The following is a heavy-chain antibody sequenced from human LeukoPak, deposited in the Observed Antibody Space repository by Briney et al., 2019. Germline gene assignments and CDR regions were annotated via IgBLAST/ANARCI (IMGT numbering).Heavy chain of an antibody. J-gene: IGHJ2*01. CDR3: SYGANFYFDV. V-gene: IGHV3-15*07. CDR2: IKRKTEGGTT. Sequence: GGSLRLSCAASGLTFSNVYMNWVRQAPGKGLEWVGRIKRKTEGGTTDFAAPVKARFTISRDDSENTLYLQMNSLKIEDTAVYYCSYGANFYFDVWGRGTLVTVAS. CDR1: GLTFSNVY. D-gene: IGHD4/OR15-4a*01.